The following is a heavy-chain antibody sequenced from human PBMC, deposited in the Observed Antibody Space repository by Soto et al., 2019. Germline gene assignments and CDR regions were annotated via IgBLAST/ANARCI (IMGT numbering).Heavy chain of an antibody. CDR2: IYHRGST. CDR1: GGSVSSGGYY. J-gene: IGHJ5*02. D-gene: IGHD3-3*02. V-gene: IGHV4-30-2*01. Sequence: SETLSLTCTVSGGSVSSGGYYWSWIRQPPGKGLEWIGYIYHRGSTYYNPSLKSRVTISVDRSKNQFSLKLSSVTAADTAVYYCARGPPFLPWGQGTLVTVSS. CDR3: ARGPPFLP.